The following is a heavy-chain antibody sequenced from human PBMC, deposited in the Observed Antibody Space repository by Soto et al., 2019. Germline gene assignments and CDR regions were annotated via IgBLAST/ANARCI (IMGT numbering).Heavy chain of an antibody. D-gene: IGHD4-17*01. Sequence: GGSLRLSCAASGFTFSSYAMSWFRQAPGKGLEWVSIITSDGRTYYADSVKGRFTISRDNSKNTVYLQMNSLRAEDTAVYYCAKDYSTVTTDPLSVVLLDYWGQGALVTVSS. J-gene: IGHJ4*02. V-gene: IGHV3-23*01. CDR1: GFTFSSYA. CDR2: ITSDGRT. CDR3: AKDYSTVTTDPLSVVLLDY.